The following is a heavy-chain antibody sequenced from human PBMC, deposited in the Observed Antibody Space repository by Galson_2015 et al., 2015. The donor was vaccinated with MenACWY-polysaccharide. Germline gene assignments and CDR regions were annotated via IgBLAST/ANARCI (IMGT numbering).Heavy chain of an antibody. V-gene: IGHV3-7*01. CDR2: IKKDGSEK. CDR3: ARGHYGMDV. Sequence: SLRLSCAVSGFTLKNYWMSWVRQAPGKGLEWVANIKKDGSEKYCVDSVRGRFTISRDNGRSSLYLQMNGLRAEDTAVYYCARGHYGMDVWGQGTTAIVS. J-gene: IGHJ6*02. CDR1: GFTLKNYW.